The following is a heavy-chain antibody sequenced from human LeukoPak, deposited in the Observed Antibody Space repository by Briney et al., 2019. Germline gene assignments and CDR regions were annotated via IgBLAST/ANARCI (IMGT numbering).Heavy chain of an antibody. CDR1: GFTFSSYE. V-gene: IGHV3-48*03. Sequence: GGSLGLSCAASGFTFSSYEMNWVRQAPGKGLEWVSYISSSGSTTYYADSVKGRFTISRDNAKNSLYLQMNSLRAEDTAVYYCARDDAMGGTIDYWSQGTLVTVSS. J-gene: IGHJ4*02. CDR2: ISSSGSTT. D-gene: IGHD1-26*01. CDR3: ARDDAMGGTIDY.